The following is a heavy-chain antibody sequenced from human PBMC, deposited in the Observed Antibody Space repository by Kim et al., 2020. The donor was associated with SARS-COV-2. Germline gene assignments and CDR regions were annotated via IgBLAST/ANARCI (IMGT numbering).Heavy chain of an antibody. D-gene: IGHD6-13*01. CDR3: ARSNAAARFRLDV. Sequence: GGSLRLSCVGSGFSFSRFDMSWVRQRPGKGLEWVAATGTTDNTFYSVSAKGRFSVSREDATSSFYLQMNSLTAGDTAVYYCARSNAAARFRLDVWGQGTTVIFSS. CDR2: TGTTDNT. J-gene: IGHJ6*02. CDR1: GFSFSRFD. V-gene: IGHV3-13*04.